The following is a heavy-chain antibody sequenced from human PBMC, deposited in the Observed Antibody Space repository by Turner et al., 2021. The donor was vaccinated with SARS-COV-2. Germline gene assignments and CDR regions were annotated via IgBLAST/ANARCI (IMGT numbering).Heavy chain of an antibody. Sequence: VQLLESGGGLVQPGGSLRLSCAASGFTFSSYSMSWVRKDPGKGLEWVAGISGSGGSKYYADSVKGRFTISRDNSKNTLYLKMNSLRAEDTAVYYWASPVIAVAGTTFDYWGQGTLVTVSS. CDR3: ASPVIAVAGTTFDY. CDR2: ISGSGGSK. D-gene: IGHD6-19*01. CDR1: GFTFSSYS. V-gene: IGHV3-23*01. J-gene: IGHJ4*02.